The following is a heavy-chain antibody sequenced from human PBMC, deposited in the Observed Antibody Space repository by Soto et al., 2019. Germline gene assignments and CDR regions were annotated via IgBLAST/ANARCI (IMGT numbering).Heavy chain of an antibody. CDR3: ASFITGTDNWFDP. Sequence: ASVKVSCKASGYTFTSYAMHWVRQAPGQRLEWMGWINAGNGNTKYSQKFQGRVTITRDTSASTAYMEVSSLRSEDTAVYYCASFITGTDNWFDPWGQGTLVTVSS. J-gene: IGHJ5*02. CDR1: GYTFTSYA. V-gene: IGHV1-3*01. CDR2: INAGNGNT. D-gene: IGHD1-20*01.